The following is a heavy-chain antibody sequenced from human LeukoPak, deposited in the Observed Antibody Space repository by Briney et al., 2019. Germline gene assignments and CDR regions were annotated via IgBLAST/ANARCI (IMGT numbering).Heavy chain of an antibody. CDR1: GFTFSSYG. CDR2: ISYDGSNK. D-gene: IGHD2-2*01. V-gene: IGHV3-30*18. J-gene: IGHJ3*02. Sequence: GRSLRLSCAASGFTFSSYGMHWVREAPGKGLEWGAVISYDGSNKYYADSVKGRFTISRDNSKNTLYLQMNSLRAEDTAVYYCAKVGGCSSTSCYHDAFDIWGQGTMVTVSS. CDR3: AKVGGCSSTSCYHDAFDI.